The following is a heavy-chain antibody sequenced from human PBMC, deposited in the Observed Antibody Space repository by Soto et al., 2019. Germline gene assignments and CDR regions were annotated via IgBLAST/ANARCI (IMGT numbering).Heavy chain of an antibody. CDR2: IIPIVGTA. V-gene: IGHV1-69*06. Sequence: ASVKVSCKAPGPTFSSYASSWVRQAPGQGLEWMGGIIPIVGTANYAQKFQVRVTITADKSTSTAYMELSSLRSEDRAVYSCASHSYGAGSYRPTYYYCRDVWGRGPTVTVSS. J-gene: IGHJ6*02. CDR1: GPTFSSYA. D-gene: IGHD3-10*01. CDR3: ASHSYGAGSYRPTYYYCRDV.